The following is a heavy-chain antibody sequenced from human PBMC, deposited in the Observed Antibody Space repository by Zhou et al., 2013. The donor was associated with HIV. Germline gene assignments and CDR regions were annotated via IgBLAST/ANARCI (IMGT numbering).Heavy chain of an antibody. CDR1: GGTFSIYA. Sequence: QVQLVQSGAEVKKPGSSVKVSCKASGGTFSIYALSWVRQAPGQGLEWMGRDHPYPWYSKLRTEVPGQSHDLPRDKSTSTAYMELSSLRSEDTAVYYCARESGYYFDHWGQGTLVTVSS. J-gene: IGHJ4*02. CDR2: HPYPWYS. V-gene: IGHV1-69*04. CDR3: ARESGYYFDH. D-gene: IGHD5-12*01.